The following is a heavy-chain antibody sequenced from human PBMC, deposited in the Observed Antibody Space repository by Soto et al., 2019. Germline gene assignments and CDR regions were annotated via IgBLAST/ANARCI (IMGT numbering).Heavy chain of an antibody. D-gene: IGHD3-10*01. CDR1: GGTFSSYA. Sequence: QVQLVQSGAEVKKPGSSVKVSCKASGGTFSSYAISWVRQAPGQGLEWMGGIIPILGTANYAQKFQGRVTITADESTSTAYMELSSLRSEDTAVYYCALHYGSGSNYYSYGMDVWGQGTTVTVSS. V-gene: IGHV1-69*11. CDR3: ALHYGSGSNYYSYGMDV. J-gene: IGHJ6*02. CDR2: IIPILGTA.